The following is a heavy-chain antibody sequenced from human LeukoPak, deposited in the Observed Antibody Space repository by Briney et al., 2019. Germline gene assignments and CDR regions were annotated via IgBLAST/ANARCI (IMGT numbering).Heavy chain of an antibody. CDR2: IRYDGSNK. Sequence: GGSLRLSCAASGFTFTSYGIHWVRQAPGKGLEWVAFIRYDGSNKYYADSVKGRFTISRDNSKNTLYLQMNSLRAEDTAVYYCARDFAFGSQAYYFDYWGQGTLVTVSS. J-gene: IGHJ4*02. CDR1: GFTFTSYG. CDR3: ARDFAFGSQAYYFDY. V-gene: IGHV3-30*02. D-gene: IGHD3-10*01.